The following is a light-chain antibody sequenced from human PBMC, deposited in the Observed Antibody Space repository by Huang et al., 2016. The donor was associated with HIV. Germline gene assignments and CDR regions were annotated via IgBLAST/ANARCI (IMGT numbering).Light chain of an antibody. V-gene: IGKV1-12*01. CDR3: QQANSFPLT. J-gene: IGKJ5*01. CDR1: QDISNW. Sequence: DIQMTQSPSSVSASVGDRVTITCRASQDISNWLAWYQQKPGKAPNLLIFAASSRQTGGPSRFSGSGSGTHFTLTISSLQPEDFATYYCQQANSFPLTFGQGTRLEIK. CDR2: AAS.